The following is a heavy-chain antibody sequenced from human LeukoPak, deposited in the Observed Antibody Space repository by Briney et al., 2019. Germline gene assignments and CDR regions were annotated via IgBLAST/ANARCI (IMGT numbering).Heavy chain of an antibody. J-gene: IGHJ4*02. CDR1: GGSISGYY. V-gene: IGHV4-59*01. CDR2: IFYSGST. D-gene: IGHD3-22*01. CDR3: ARSRYYYDSSGYDY. Sequence: SETLSLTCTVSGGSISGYYWSWIRQPPGKGLEWIGYIFYSGSTNYNPSLKSRVTISVDTSKNQFSLKLSSVTAADTAVYYCARSRYYYDSSGYDYWGQGTLVTVSS.